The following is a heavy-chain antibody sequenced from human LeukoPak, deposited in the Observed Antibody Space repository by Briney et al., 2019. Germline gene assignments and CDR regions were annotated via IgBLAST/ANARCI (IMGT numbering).Heavy chain of an antibody. Sequence: SETLSLTCTVSGGSISSYYWSWIRQPAGKGLEWIGRIYTSGSTNYNPSLKSRVTMSVDTSKNQFSLKLSSVTAADTAVYYCARGTRAAGGAGCYYYYYMDVWGKGTTVTVSS. J-gene: IGHJ6*03. CDR1: GGSISSYY. V-gene: IGHV4-4*07. D-gene: IGHD1-26*01. CDR3: ARGTRAAGGAGCYYYYYMDV. CDR2: IYTSGST.